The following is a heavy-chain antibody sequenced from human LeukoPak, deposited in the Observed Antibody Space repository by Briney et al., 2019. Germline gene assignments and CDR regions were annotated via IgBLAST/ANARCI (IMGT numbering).Heavy chain of an antibody. Sequence: GASVKVSCKASGYTFTGYYMHWVRQAPGQGLEWMGWINPNSGGTNYAQKFQGWVTMTRDTSISTAYMELSRLRSDDTAVYYCARAITGSYVDTAMATRAFDIWGQGTMVTVSS. CDR1: GYTFTGYY. V-gene: IGHV1-2*04. D-gene: IGHD5-18*01. CDR3: ARAITGSYVDTAMATRAFDI. J-gene: IGHJ3*02. CDR2: INPNSGGT.